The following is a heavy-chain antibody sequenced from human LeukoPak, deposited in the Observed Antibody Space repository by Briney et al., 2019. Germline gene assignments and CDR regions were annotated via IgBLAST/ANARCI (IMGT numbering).Heavy chain of an antibody. J-gene: IGHJ4*02. D-gene: IGHD3-10*01. Sequence: ASVKVSCKASGYTFTSYAMHWVRQAPGQRLEWMGWINAGNGNTKYSQKFQGRVTITRDTSASTAYMELSSLRSEDTAVYHCARSVTMVRGVNTHFDYWGQGTLVTVSS. V-gene: IGHV1-3*01. CDR1: GYTFTSYA. CDR3: ARSVTMVRGVNTHFDY. CDR2: INAGNGNT.